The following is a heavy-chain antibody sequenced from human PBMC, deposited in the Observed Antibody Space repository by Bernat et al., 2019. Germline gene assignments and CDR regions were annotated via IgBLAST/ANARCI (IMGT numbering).Heavy chain of an antibody. Sequence: EVQLVESGGGLVQPGGSLKLSCAASGFTFSGSAMHWVRQASGKGLEWVGRIRSKANSYATAYAASVKGRFTISRDDSKNMAYLQMNSLKTEDTAVYYCTRLEYYDFWSGYATWGQGTLVTVSS. D-gene: IGHD3-3*01. CDR1: GFTFSGSA. CDR2: IRSKANSYAT. J-gene: IGHJ5*02. V-gene: IGHV3-73*02. CDR3: TRLEYYDFWSGYAT.